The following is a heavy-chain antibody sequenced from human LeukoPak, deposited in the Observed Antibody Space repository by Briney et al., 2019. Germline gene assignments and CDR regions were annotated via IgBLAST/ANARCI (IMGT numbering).Heavy chain of an antibody. CDR1: GFTFGNYA. J-gene: IGHJ4*02. CDR2: ISGSGGST. V-gene: IGHV3-23*01. Sequence: PGGSLRLSCAASGFTFGNYAMSWVRQAPGKGLEWVSLISGSGGSTYYADSVKGRFTISRDNSKNTLYLQMNSLRAEDTAVYYCAKTHITMIVVVTPPDYWGQGTLVTVSS. CDR3: AKTHITMIVVVTPPDY. D-gene: IGHD3-22*01.